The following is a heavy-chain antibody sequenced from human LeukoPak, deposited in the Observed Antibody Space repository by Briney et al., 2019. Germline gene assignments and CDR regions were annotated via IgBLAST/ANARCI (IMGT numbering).Heavy chain of an antibody. Sequence: GGSLRLSCAASGFTFSSYAMNWVRQAPGKGLEWVSAISGSGGSTYYADSVKGRFTISRDNSKNTLYLQMNSLRAEDTAVYYCAKDSYSSSSYYGIDVWGQGTTVTVSS. V-gene: IGHV3-23*01. J-gene: IGHJ6*02. CDR2: ISGSGGST. CDR3: AKDSYSSSSYYGIDV. CDR1: GFTFSSYA. D-gene: IGHD6-6*01.